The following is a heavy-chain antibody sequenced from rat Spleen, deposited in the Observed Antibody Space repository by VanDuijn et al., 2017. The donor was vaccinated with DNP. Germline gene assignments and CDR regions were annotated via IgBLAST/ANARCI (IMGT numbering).Heavy chain of an antibody. CDR2: ITASSGTT. Sequence: EVQLVESGGGLVQPGRSLKLSCAASGFTFTNYGMAWVRQAPKKGLEWVATITASSGTTYYRDSVKGRFTISRDNAKSTLYLQMNSLRSEDMATYYCVRWSSGHFDYWGQGVMVPVSS. CDR1: GFTFTNYG. CDR3: VRWSSGHFDY. J-gene: IGHJ2*01. D-gene: IGHD4-3*01. V-gene: IGHV5S13*01.